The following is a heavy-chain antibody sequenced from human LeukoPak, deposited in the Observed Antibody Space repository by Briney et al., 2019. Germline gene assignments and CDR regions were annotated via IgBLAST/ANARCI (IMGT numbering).Heavy chain of an antibody. J-gene: IGHJ4*02. D-gene: IGHD2-21*02. CDR1: GGSFSGYY. CDR2: INHSGST. V-gene: IGHV4-34*01. CDR3: ALRYCGGDCPFDY. Sequence: PSETLSLTCAVYGGSFSGYYWSWIRQPPGKGLEWIGEINHSGSTNYNPSLKSRVTISVDTSKNQFSLKLSSVTAADTAVYYCALRYCGGDCPFDYWGQGTLVTVSS.